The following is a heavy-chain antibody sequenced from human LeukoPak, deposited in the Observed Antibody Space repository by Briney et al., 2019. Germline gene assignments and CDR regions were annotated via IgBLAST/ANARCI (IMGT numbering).Heavy chain of an antibody. J-gene: IGHJ4*02. D-gene: IGHD3-9*01. V-gene: IGHV3-30*02. Sequence: GGSLRLSCAASGFTFSSYGMHWVRQAPGKGLEWVAFIRYDGSNKYYADSVKGRFTISRDNSRNTLYLQMNSLRAEDTAVYYCAKDIRLSGYPIFDYWGQGTLVTVSS. CDR2: IRYDGSNK. CDR1: GFTFSSYG. CDR3: AKDIRLSGYPIFDY.